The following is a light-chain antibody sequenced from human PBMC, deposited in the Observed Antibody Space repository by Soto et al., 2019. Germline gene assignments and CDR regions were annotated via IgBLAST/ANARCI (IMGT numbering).Light chain of an antibody. CDR3: CSYAGSYTLV. CDR1: SSDVGAYNL. CDR2: AVS. J-gene: IGLJ2*01. Sequence: QSALTQPASVSGSPGQSITISCSGTSSDVGAYNLVSWYQQHPGRAPKLMIYAVSNRPSGVPDRFSGSKSGNTASLTISGLQAEDEADYYCCSYAGSYTLVFGGGTKLTVL. V-gene: IGLV2-11*01.